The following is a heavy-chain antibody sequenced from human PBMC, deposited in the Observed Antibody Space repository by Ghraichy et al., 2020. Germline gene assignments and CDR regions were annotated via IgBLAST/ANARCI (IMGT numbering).Heavy chain of an antibody. D-gene: IGHD6-13*01. CDR2: ISGSGGDT. J-gene: IGHJ6*02. CDR3: AKGIAPGTTTISYSYNGMDV. Sequence: ETLSLTCVGSGFTFSEYFLSWVRQAPGKGLEWVSGISGSGGDTYYPDSVKGRFTISRDNSKNTLYLQMNNLRAEDTALYYCAKGIAPGTTTISYSYNGMDVWGQGTTVTVPS. CDR1: GFTFSEYF. V-gene: IGHV3-23*01.